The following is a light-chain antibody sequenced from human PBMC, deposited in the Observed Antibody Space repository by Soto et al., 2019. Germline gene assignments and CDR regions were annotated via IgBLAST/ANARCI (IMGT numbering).Light chain of an antibody. CDR3: QAYDYSLTASV. CDR2: GNR. Sequence: QSVLTQPPSVSGAPGQRVTISCTGTSSNIGAGYDVHWYQQLPGAAHKLVIFGNRNRPSGVPERFSGSKSGTSASLAITGLQAEDEADYYCQAYDYSLTASVFGGGTKLTVL. J-gene: IGLJ3*02. CDR1: SSNIGAGYD. V-gene: IGLV1-40*01.